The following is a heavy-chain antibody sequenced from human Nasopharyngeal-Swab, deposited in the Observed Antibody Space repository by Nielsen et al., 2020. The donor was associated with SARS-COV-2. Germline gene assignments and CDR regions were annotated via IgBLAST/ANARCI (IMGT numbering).Heavy chain of an antibody. Sequence: GESLKISCAASGFTFSSYSMNWVRQAPGKGLEWVSYINTISSYIYYADSVKGRFTISRDNAKNSLYLQMNSLRAEDTAVYYCASGRKSRGWYDDWGQGTLVTVSS. CDR3: ASGRKSRGWYDD. V-gene: IGHV3-21*01. CDR2: INTISSYI. CDR1: GFTFSSYS. J-gene: IGHJ5*02. D-gene: IGHD1-14*01.